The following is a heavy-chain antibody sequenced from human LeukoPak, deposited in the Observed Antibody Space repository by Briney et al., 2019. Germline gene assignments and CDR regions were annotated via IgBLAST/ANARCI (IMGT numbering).Heavy chain of an antibody. J-gene: IGHJ4*02. CDR3: ARTDYDILTGYFNYYFDY. D-gene: IGHD3-9*01. CDR2: FYPGDSDP. Sequence: GASLKISFKGPGSRFTSYWIGWVRQIPGKGLGWMGVFYPGDSDPRYRPSFQGQVTISADTCISTAYLQWSSLKASDTAMYYCARTDYDILTGYFNYYFDYWGQGTLVTVSS. V-gene: IGHV5-51*01. CDR1: GSRFTSYW.